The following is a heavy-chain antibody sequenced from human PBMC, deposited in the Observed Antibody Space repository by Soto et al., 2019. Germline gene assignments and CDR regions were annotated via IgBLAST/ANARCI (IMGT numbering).Heavy chain of an antibody. J-gene: IGHJ4*02. CDR3: ARCKHYYDSSGFDY. Sequence: GGSLRPSCAASGFTFSSYAMHWVRQAPGKGLEWVAVISYDGSNKYYADSVKGRFTISRDNSKNTLYLQMNSLRAEDTAVYYCARCKHYYDSSGFDYWGQGTLVTVSS. D-gene: IGHD3-22*01. CDR1: GFTFSSYA. CDR2: ISYDGSNK. V-gene: IGHV3-30-3*01.